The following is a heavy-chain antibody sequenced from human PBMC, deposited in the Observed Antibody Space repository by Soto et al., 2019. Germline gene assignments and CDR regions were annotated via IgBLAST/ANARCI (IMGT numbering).Heavy chain of an antibody. V-gene: IGHV1-2*02. CDR3: ARGRIAAAGTRNWFDP. CDR2: INPNSGGT. D-gene: IGHD6-13*01. CDR1: GYTFTGYY. J-gene: IGHJ5*02. Sequence: ASVKVSCKASGYTFTGYYMHWVRQAPGQGLEWMGWINPNSGGTSYAQKFQGRVTMTRDTSISTAYMELSRLRSDDTAVYYCARGRIAAAGTRNWFDPWGQGTLVTVSS.